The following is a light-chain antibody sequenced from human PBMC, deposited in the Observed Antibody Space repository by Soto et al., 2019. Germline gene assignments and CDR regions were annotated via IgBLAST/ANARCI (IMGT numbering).Light chain of an antibody. J-gene: IGKJ5*01. CDR3: MQARQSLT. Sequence: DIVMPQSPLSLPVTPGEPASISCRSTQSLLSSNGYNYLDWYVQKPGQSPQLLIYFGSNRAPGVPDRFSGSGSGTDFTLKIYRVEAEDVGTYYCMQARQSLTFGQGTRLEIK. CDR1: QSLLSSNGYNY. V-gene: IGKV2-28*01. CDR2: FGS.